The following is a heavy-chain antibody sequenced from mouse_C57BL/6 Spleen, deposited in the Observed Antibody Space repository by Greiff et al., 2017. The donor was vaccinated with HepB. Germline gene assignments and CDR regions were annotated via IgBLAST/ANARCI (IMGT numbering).Heavy chain of an antibody. CDR1: GYTFTDHT. Sequence: VQLQQSDAELVKPGASVKISCKVSGYTFTDHTIHWMKQRPEQGLEWIGYIYPRDGSTKYNEKFKGKATLTADKSSSTAYMQLSSLTSEESAVYFWSRSYDRNYGYFDYWGQGTTLTVSS. CDR3: SRSYDRNYGYFDY. J-gene: IGHJ2*01. CDR2: IYPRDGST. V-gene: IGHV1-78*01. D-gene: IGHD2-5*01.